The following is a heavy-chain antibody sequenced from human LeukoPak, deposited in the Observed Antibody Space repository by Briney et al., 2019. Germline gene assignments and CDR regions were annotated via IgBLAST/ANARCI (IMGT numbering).Heavy chain of an antibody. D-gene: IGHD3-10*01. V-gene: IGHV3-30*02. CDR3: AKAGDLLSFFDC. CDR2: IRYDGSNK. Sequence: PGGSLRLSCAASGFTFGNYGIHWVRQAPGKGLEWVAFIRYDGSNKYYADSVKGRFTISRDNSKNTLFLQMNSLRAEDTAVYYCAKAGDLLSFFDCWGQGTLVTVSS. J-gene: IGHJ4*02. CDR1: GFTFGNYG.